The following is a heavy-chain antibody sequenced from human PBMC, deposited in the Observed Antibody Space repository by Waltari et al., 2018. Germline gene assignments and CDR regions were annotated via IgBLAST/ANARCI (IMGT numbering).Heavy chain of an antibody. CDR1: GSTFSSYH. CDR3: ARSYGSGSYYNPPYYYYMDV. D-gene: IGHD3-10*01. CDR2: SIPIRGIA. Sequence: QVQLVQSGAEVKKPGSSVKVSCTASGSTFSSYHIRWVRQAPGQGLEWMGGSIPIRGIANYAQKFQGRVTITADESTSTAYMELSSLRSEDTAVYYCARSYGSGSYYNPPYYYYMDVWGKGTTVTVSS. V-gene: IGHV1-69*04. J-gene: IGHJ6*03.